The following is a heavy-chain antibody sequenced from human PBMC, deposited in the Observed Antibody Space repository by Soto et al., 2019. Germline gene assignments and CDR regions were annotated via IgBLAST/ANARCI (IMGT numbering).Heavy chain of an antibody. CDR2: IYHSGST. D-gene: IGHD3-22*01. V-gene: IGHV4-4*02. CDR3: ARRGFYYYDSSGYYGFDY. CDR1: GGSISSSNW. Sequence: SETLSLTCAVSGGSISSSNWCSWVRQPPGKGLEWIGEIYHSGSTNYNPSLKSRVTISVDKSKNQFSLKLSSVTAADTAVYYCARRGFYYYDSSGYYGFDYWGQGTLVTVSS. J-gene: IGHJ4*02.